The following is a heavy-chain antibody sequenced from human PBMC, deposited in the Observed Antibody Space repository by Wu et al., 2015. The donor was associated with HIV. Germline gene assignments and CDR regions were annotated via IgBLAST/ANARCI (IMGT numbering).Heavy chain of an antibody. Sequence: QVQLVQSGAEVKKPGSSVKVSCKASGGTFSSYAISWVRQAPGQGLEWMGGIIPIFGTANYAQKFQGRVTITADESTSTAYMELSSLRSEDTAVYYCARGRDPPITGTTEYYYYMDVWGKGTTVTVSS. CDR1: GGTFSSYA. V-gene: IGHV1-69*12. CDR3: ARGRDPPITGTTEYYYYMDV. D-gene: IGHD1-7*01. J-gene: IGHJ6*03. CDR2: IIPIFGTA.